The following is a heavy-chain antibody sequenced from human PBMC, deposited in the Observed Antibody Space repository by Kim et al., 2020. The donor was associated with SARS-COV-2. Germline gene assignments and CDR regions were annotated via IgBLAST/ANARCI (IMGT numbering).Heavy chain of an antibody. D-gene: IGHD3-22*01. J-gene: IGHJ4*02. V-gene: IGHV4-34*01. Sequence: SETLSLTCAVYGGSFSGYYWSWIRQPPGKGLEWIGEINHSGSTNYNPSLKSRVTISVDTSKNQFSLKLSSVTAADTAVYYCARGLRGFTYYYDSSGYYSLPYFDYWGQGTLVTVSS. CDR1: GGSFSGYY. CDR2: INHSGST. CDR3: ARGLRGFTYYYDSSGYYSLPYFDY.